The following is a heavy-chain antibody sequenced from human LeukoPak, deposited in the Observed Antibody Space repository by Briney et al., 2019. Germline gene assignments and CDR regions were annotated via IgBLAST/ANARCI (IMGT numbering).Heavy chain of an antibody. V-gene: IGHV3-7*01. CDR3: AREFGGSASGAGY. CDR2: IKQDGSKK. D-gene: IGHD3-10*01. J-gene: IGHJ4*02. CDR1: GISFSNYW. Sequence: PGGSLRLSCAASGISFSNYWMSWVRQTPEKGLEWVAHIKQDGSKKHYVDSVKGRFTISRGNAKNSLYLQMNSLRAEDTAVYYCAREFGGSASGAGYWGQGTLVTVSS.